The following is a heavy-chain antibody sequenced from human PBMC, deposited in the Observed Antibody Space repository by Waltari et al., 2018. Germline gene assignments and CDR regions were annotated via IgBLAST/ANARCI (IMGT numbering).Heavy chain of an antibody. CDR2: ISGVVGST. J-gene: IGHJ4*02. D-gene: IGHD2-15*01. V-gene: IGHV3-23*01. CDR3: AKDLTLHPYGGNGVGGYFDY. Sequence: EVQLLESGGGLVQPGGSLRLSCAASGFTFSSYAMSWVRQAPGKGLEWVSAISGVVGSTYYADSVKGRFTISRDNSKNTLYLQMNSLRAEDTAVYYCAKDLTLHPYGGNGVGGYFDYWGQGTLVTVSS. CDR1: GFTFSSYA.